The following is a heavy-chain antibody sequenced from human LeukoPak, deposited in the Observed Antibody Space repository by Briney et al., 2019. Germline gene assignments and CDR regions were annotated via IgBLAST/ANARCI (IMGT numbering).Heavy chain of an antibody. V-gene: IGHV4-39*07. J-gene: IGHJ6*03. CDR1: GGSISSSSYY. CDR3: ARVPDPPMVRGVTYYYMDV. CDR2: IYYSGST. D-gene: IGHD3-10*01. Sequence: SETLSLTCTVSGGSISSSSYYWGWIRQPPGKGLEWIGSIYYSGSTYYNPSLKSRVTISVDTSKNQFSLKLSSVTAADTAVYYCARVPDPPMVRGVTYYYMDVWGKGTTVTISS.